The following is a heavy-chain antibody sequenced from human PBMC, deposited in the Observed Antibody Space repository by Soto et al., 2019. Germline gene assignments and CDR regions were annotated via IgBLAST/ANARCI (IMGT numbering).Heavy chain of an antibody. CDR1: EFTFDKYY. CDR3: ARDGYCGGDCYSDHDAFDI. J-gene: IGHJ3*02. D-gene: IGHD2-21*02. Sequence: PGGSLRLSCAASEFTFDKYYMTWVRQAPGKGPEWVANISSSSSYTNYADSVKGRFTISRDNAKNSLYLQMNSLRAEDTAVYYCARDGYCGGDCYSDHDAFDIWGQGTMVTVSS. V-gene: IGHV3-11*06. CDR2: ISSSSSYT.